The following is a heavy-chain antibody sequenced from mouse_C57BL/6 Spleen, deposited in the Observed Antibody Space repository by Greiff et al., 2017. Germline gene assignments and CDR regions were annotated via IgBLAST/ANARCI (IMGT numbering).Heavy chain of an antibody. J-gene: IGHJ3*01. Sequence: VKLMESGPGLVAPSQSLSITCTVSGFSLTSYGVHWVRQPPGKGLEWLVVRWSDGSTTYNSALKSRLSISKDHSKSHVILKMNSLQTDDTAMYYGARGYYGSSSFAYWGQGTLVTVSA. D-gene: IGHD1-1*01. CDR2: RWSDGST. CDR1: GFSLTSYG. V-gene: IGHV2-6*03. CDR3: ARGYYGSSSFAY.